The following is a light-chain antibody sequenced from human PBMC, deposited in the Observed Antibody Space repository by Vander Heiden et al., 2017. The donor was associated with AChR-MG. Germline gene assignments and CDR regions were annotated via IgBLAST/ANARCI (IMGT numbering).Light chain of an antibody. CDR1: QSVSSSY. V-gene: IGKV3-20*01. Sequence: IVLTQSPGTLSLSPGEIATLSCRASQSVSSSYLAWYQQKPGQAPRLLIYGASSRATGIPDRFSGSGSGTDFTLTISRLEPEDFAVYYCQQYGSSPSLTFGGGTKMEIK. J-gene: IGKJ4*01. CDR2: GAS. CDR3: QQYGSSPSLT.